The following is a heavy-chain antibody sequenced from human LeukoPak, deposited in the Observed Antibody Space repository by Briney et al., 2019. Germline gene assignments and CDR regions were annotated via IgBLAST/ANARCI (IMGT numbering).Heavy chain of an antibody. J-gene: IGHJ4*02. Sequence: ASVKASCKASGYTSTSYYMHWVRQATGQGLEWMGWMNPNSGNTGYAQKFQGRVTITRNTSISTAYMELSSLRSEDTAVYYCARGIQRFLEWFFDYWGQGTLVTVSS. CDR2: MNPNSGNT. V-gene: IGHV1-8*03. CDR3: ARGIQRFLEWFFDY. D-gene: IGHD3-3*01. CDR1: GYTSTSYY.